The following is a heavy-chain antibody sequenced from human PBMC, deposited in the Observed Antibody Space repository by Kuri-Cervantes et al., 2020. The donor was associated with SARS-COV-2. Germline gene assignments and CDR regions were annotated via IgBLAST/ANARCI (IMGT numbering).Heavy chain of an antibody. Sequence: SETLSLTCAVSGYSISSGYYWGWIRQPPGKGLEWIGSIYYSGSTYYNPSLKSRVTISVDTSKNQFSLKLSSVTAADTAVYYCARDVVTGNRVGPTSDAFDIWGQGTMVPSPQ. J-gene: IGHJ3*02. CDR1: GYSISSGYY. D-gene: IGHD1-20*01. CDR2: IYYSGST. V-gene: IGHV4-38-2*02. CDR3: ARDVVTGNRVGPTSDAFDI.